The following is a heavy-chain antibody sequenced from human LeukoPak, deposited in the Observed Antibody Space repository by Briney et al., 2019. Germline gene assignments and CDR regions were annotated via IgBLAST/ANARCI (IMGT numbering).Heavy chain of an antibody. CDR2: ISGSGGST. J-gene: IGHJ4*02. V-gene: IGHV3-23*01. Sequence: GGSLRLSCAASGFTFSSYAMSWVRQAPGKGLEWVSAISGSGGSTYYADSVEGRFTISRDNSKNTLYLQMNSLRAEDTAVYYCAKDRDSSSWFRKNTPLDYWRQGTLVTVSS. D-gene: IGHD6-13*01. CDR3: AKDRDSSSWFRKNTPLDY. CDR1: GFTFSSYA.